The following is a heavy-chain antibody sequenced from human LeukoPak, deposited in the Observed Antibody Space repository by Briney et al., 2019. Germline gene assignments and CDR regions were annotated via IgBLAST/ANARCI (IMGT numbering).Heavy chain of an antibody. CDR3: ARDRYDSSGYHGY. Sequence: GGSPGLPFSAPGFRVSTNYIRWGRPAPGEGLGGGSIIYSGGSTFYADSVKGRFTISRDNSKNTLYLQMHSLRAEDTAVYYCARDRYDSSGYHGYWGQGTLVTVSS. V-gene: IGHV3-53*01. D-gene: IGHD3-22*01. CDR1: GFRVSTNY. J-gene: IGHJ4*02. CDR2: IYSGGST.